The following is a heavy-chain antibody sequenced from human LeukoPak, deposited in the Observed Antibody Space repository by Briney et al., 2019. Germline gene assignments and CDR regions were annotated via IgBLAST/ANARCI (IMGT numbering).Heavy chain of an antibody. V-gene: IGHV3-23*01. J-gene: IGHJ6*02. CDR2: IGAGGAAT. CDR3: GRPTKYWLIRGDGVDV. Sequence: PGASLRLSCAASGFTFTTYAMTWVRQAPGKGLEWVSSIGAGGAATFHSDSVKGRFTISRDNSMNTLYLQMNSLKADDTAVYYCGRPTKYWLIRGDGVDVWGQGTTVTVSS. CDR1: GFTFTTYA. D-gene: IGHD6-19*01.